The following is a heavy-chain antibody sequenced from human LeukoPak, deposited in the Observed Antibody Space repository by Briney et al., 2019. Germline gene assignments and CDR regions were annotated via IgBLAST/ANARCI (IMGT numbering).Heavy chain of an antibody. V-gene: IGHV3-21*01. CDR2: ISSSSSYI. D-gene: IGHD3-16*01. CDR1: GFTFSSYS. Sequence: PGGSLRLSCAASGFTFSSYSMNWVRQAPGKGLEWDSSISSSSSYIYYADSVKGRFTISRDNAKNSLYLQMNSLRAEDTAVYYCARDPKFGGGSTDYWGQRTLVTVSS. CDR3: ARDPKFGGGSTDY. J-gene: IGHJ4*02.